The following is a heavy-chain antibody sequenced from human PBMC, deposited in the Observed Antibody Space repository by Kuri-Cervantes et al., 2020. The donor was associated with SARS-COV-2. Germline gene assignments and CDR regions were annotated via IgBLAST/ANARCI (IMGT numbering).Heavy chain of an antibody. V-gene: IGHV1-18*01. Sequence: ASVKVSCKASGYTFTSYGISWVRQAPGQGLEWMGWISAYNGNTNYAQKLQGRVTMTTDTSTSTAYMELRSLRSDDTAVYYCARDKGSFGGPPERGFDYWGQGTLVTVSS. J-gene: IGHJ4*02. D-gene: IGHD3-10*01. CDR3: ARDKGSFGGPPERGFDY. CDR1: GYTFTSYG. CDR2: ISAYNGNT.